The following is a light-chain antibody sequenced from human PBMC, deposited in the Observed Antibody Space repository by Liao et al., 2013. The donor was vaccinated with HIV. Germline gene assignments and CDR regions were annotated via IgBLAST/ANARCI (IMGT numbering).Light chain of an antibody. V-gene: IGLV3-1*01. CDR2: QDK. Sequence: SYELTQPPSVSVSPGQTASITCSGETLANTYAYWYQQKPGQSPVLVIYQDKKRASGIPERFSGSNSGNTATLTISGAQAMDEADYYCQAWDSSTAVFGTGTKVTVL. CDR3: QAWDSSTAV. CDR1: TLANTY. J-gene: IGLJ1*01.